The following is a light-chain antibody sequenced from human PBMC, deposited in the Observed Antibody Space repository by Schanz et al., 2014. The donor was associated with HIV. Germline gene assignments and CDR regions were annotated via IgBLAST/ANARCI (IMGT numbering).Light chain of an antibody. V-gene: IGLV1-40*01. CDR1: SSNIGSVYD. CDR3: CSYAGSNNCGV. Sequence: QSVLTQPPSVSGAPGQRVTISCTGSSSNIGSVYDVHWYQQLPGTAPKHLIFANSDRPSGVPDRFSGSKSGNTASLTISGLQAEDEADYYCCSYAGSNNCGVFGGGTKLTVL. J-gene: IGLJ3*02. CDR2: ANS.